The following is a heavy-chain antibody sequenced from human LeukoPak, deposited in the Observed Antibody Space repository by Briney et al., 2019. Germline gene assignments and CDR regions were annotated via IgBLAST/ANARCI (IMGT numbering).Heavy chain of an antibody. Sequence: GGSLRLSCAASGFTFSSYWMNWVRQAPGKGLEWVANINQDGTEKYYVDSVKGRFTISRGNAKNSLYLQMNSLRAEDTAVYYCARGGFRFFAHWGQGTLVTVSS. V-gene: IGHV3-7*04. D-gene: IGHD3-22*01. CDR1: GFTFSSYW. J-gene: IGHJ5*02. CDR3: ARGGFRFFAH. CDR2: INQDGTEK.